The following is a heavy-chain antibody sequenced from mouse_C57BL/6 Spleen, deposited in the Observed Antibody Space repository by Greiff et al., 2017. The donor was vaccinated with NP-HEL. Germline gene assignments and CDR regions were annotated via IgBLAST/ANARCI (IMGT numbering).Heavy chain of an antibody. CDR1: GYTFTDYN. CDR2: INPNNGGT. J-gene: IGHJ4*01. V-gene: IGHV1-18*01. D-gene: IGHD2-5*01. Sequence: VQLQQSGPELVKPGASVKIPCKASGYTFTDYNMDWVKQSHGKSLEWIGDINPNNGGTIYNQKFKGKATLTVDKSSSTAYMELRSLTSEDTAVYYCARLHYSNYENAMDYWGQGTSVTVSS. CDR3: ARLHYSNYENAMDY.